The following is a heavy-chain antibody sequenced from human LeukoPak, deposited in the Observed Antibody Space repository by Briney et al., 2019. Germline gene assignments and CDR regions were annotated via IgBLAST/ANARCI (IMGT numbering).Heavy chain of an antibody. CDR2: ISYDGSNK. J-gene: IGHJ4*02. CDR1: GFTFSSYG. Sequence: GRSLRLSCAASGFTFSSYGMHWVRQAPGKGLEWVAVISYDGSNKYYADSVKGRFTISRDNSKNTLYLQMNSLRAEDTAVYYCAKWLDYYDSSGYPTNDYWGQGTLVNVSS. D-gene: IGHD3-22*01. V-gene: IGHV3-30*18. CDR3: AKWLDYYDSSGYPTNDY.